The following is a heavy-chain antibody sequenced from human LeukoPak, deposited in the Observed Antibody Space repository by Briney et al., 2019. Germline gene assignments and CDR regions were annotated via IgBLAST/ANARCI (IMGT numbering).Heavy chain of an antibody. J-gene: IGHJ4*02. CDR3: ASHYYDSSGRDY. V-gene: IGHV4-59*01. D-gene: IGHD3-22*01. Sequence: PSETLSLTCTVSGGSISSYYWSWIRQPPGKGLEWIRYIYYSGSTNYNPSPKSRVTISVDTSKNQFSLKLSSVTAADTAVYYCASHYYDSSGRDYWGQGTLVTVSS. CDR1: GGSISSYY. CDR2: IYYSGST.